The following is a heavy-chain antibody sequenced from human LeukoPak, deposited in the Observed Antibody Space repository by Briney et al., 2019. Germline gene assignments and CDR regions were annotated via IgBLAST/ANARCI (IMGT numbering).Heavy chain of an antibody. CDR3: ARECSGGSCYPYYFDY. D-gene: IGHD2-15*01. CDR1: GGSISSYY. CDR2: IYTSGST. Sequence: SETLSLTCTVSGGSISSYYWSCIRQPAGKRLEWIGRIYTSGSTNYNPSLKSRVTMSVDTSKSQFSLKLSSVTAADTAVYYCARECSGGSCYPYYFDYWGQGTLVTVSS. J-gene: IGHJ4*02. V-gene: IGHV4-4*07.